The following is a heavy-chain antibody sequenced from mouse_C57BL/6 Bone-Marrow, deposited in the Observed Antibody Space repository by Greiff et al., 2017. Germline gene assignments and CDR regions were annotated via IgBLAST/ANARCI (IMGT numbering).Heavy chain of an antibody. CDR3: ASPLFAY. J-gene: IGHJ3*01. CDR2: IYPGSGST. V-gene: IGHV1-55*01. CDR1: GYTFTSYW. Sequence: QVHVKQPGAELVKPGASVTMSCKASGYTFTSYWITWVKQRPGQGLEWIGDIYPGSGSTNYNEKFKSKATLTVDTSSSTAYMQLSSLTSEDSAVYYCASPLFAYWGQGTLVTVSA.